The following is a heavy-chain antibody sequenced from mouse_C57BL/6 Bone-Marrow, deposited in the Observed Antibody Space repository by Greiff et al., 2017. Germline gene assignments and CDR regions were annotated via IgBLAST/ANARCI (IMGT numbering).Heavy chain of an antibody. CDR3: AITTVAY. D-gene: IGHD1-1*01. J-gene: IGHJ3*01. V-gene: IGHV1-59*01. CDR2: IDPSDSYT. Sequence: QVQLQQPGAELVRPGTSVKLSCKASGYTFTSYWMHWVKQRPGQGLEWIGVIDPSDSYTNYNQKFKGKATLTVDTSSSTAYMQLSSLTSEDSAVYYCAITTVAYWGQETLVTVSA. CDR1: GYTFTSYW.